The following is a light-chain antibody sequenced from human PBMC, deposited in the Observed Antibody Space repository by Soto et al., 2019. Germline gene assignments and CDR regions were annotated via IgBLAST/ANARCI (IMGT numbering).Light chain of an antibody. CDR3: QQYGSSST. V-gene: IGKV3-20*01. CDR1: LSVSSSY. J-gene: IGKJ4*01. CDR2: GAS. Sequence: EIVLTQSPGTLSLSPGERDTHSCRASLSVSSSYLAWYQQKPGQAPRLLIYGASSRATGIPDRFSGSGSGTDFTLTISRLEPEDFAVYYCQQYGSSSTFGGGTKVDIK.